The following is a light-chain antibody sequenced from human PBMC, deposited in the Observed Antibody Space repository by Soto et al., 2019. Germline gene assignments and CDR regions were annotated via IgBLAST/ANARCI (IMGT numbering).Light chain of an antibody. Sequence: QSVLTQPPSASGTPGQRVTISCSGSSSNIGSNTVNWYQQLPGTAPKLLIYSNNQRPSEVPDRFSGSKSGTSASLAISGLQSEDEDDYYCAAWDDSLNGYVFGTGTKVTVL. CDR3: AAWDDSLNGYV. J-gene: IGLJ1*01. V-gene: IGLV1-44*01. CDR1: SSNIGSNT. CDR2: SNN.